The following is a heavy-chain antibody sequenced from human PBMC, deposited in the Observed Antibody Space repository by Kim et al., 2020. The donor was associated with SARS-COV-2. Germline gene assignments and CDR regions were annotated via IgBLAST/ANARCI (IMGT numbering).Heavy chain of an antibody. V-gene: IGHV1-2*02. J-gene: IGHJ6*02. CDR3: ATHLRDYGYYGYYSYTTDM. Sequence: ASVKVSCKGSGYKFSGYYIQWVRRAPGQGLEWVGWVDPNTGVTHYAPKFQGRVTMTSDTSISTAYMELNRLTSDDTAMYYCATHLRDYGYYGYYSYTTDMWGQETTVTVSS. CDR1: GYKFSGYY. CDR2: VDPNTGVT. D-gene: IGHD3-3*01.